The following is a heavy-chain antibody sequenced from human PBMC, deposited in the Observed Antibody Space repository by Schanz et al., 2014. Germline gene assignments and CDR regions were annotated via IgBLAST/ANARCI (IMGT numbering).Heavy chain of an antibody. CDR3: ARSVGMVRRYFDS. CDR1: GGSISSGGYY. Sequence: QVQLQESGPGLVKPSQTLSLTCTVSGGSISSGGYYWSWIRQHPGKGLEWIGYIYDGGSTYYNPSLKSRVTISVDTSKNQFSLRLSSVTAADTAVYYCARSVGMVRRYFDSWGQGNLVTVSS. CDR2: IYDGGST. J-gene: IGHJ4*02. V-gene: IGHV4-31*03. D-gene: IGHD5-18*01.